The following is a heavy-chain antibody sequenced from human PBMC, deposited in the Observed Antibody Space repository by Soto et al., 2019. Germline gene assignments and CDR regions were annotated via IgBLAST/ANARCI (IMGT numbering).Heavy chain of an antibody. D-gene: IGHD3-10*01. J-gene: IGHJ5*02. V-gene: IGHV4-39*01. CDR1: GGSISSSSYY. Sequence: TSETLSLTCTVSGGSISSSSYYWGWIRQPPGKGLEWIGSIYYSGSTYYNPSLKSRVTISVDTSKNQFSLKLSSVTAADTAVYYCARPGSYGSGSYYNNWFDPWGQGTLVTVSS. CDR2: IYYSGST. CDR3: ARPGSYGSGSYYNNWFDP.